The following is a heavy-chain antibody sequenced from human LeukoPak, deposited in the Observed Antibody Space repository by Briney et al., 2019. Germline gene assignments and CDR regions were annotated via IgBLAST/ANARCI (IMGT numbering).Heavy chain of an antibody. D-gene: IGHD3-10*01. CDR2: IYNNGIN. CDR1: GGSIRNYY. Sequence: PSETLSLTCTVSGGSIRNYYWSWIRQPPGKGLEWIGYIYNNGINNYNPSLRSRVTISIDTSKNQLSLKLNSVTAADTAVYYCAKFRLPGIGLRDWFFDLWGRGALVTVSS. CDR3: AKFRLPGIGLRDWFFDL. V-gene: IGHV4-59*08. J-gene: IGHJ2*01.